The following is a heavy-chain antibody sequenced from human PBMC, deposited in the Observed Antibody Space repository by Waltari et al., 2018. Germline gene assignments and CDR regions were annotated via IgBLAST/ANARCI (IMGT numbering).Heavy chain of an antibody. CDR2: ISYDGSNK. Sequence: QVQLVESGGGVVQPGRSLRLSCTASGFTFSSYAMHWVRQAPGKGLGWVAVISYDGSNKYYAAAVKGRFTISRDNSKNTLYLQMNSLRAEDTAVYYCARTGLAGHDAFDIWGQGTMVTVSS. CDR3: ARTGLAGHDAFDI. CDR1: GFTFSSYA. J-gene: IGHJ3*02. D-gene: IGHD6-19*01. V-gene: IGHV3-30-3*01.